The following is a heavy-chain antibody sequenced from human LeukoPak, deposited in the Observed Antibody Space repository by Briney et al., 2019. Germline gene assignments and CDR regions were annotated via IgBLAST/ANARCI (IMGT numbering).Heavy chain of an antibody. D-gene: IGHD6-13*01. Sequence: SVKVSCKASGGTFSSYAISWVRQAPGQGLEWMGGIIPIFGAANYAQKFQGRVTITADESTSTAYMELSSLRSEDTAVYYCARGSQQLAPFDYWGQGTLVTVSS. CDR3: ARGSQQLAPFDY. V-gene: IGHV1-69*13. J-gene: IGHJ4*02. CDR1: GGTFSSYA. CDR2: IIPIFGAA.